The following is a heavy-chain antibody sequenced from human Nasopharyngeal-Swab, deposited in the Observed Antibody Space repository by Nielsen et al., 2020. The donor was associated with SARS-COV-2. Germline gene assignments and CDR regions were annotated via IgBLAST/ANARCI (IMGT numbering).Heavy chain of an antibody. Sequence: SCTVSGGSISSGSYYWSWIRQPPGKGLEWIGYIYYSGSTHYNPSLKSRVTISVDTSKNQFSLKLNSVTAADTAVYYCARARVGHCSSTSCYRLWDCWGQGTLVSVSS. CDR1: GGSISSGSYY. CDR3: ARARVGHCSSTSCYRLWDC. V-gene: IGHV4-30-4*08. J-gene: IGHJ4*02. CDR2: IYYSGST. D-gene: IGHD2-2*02.